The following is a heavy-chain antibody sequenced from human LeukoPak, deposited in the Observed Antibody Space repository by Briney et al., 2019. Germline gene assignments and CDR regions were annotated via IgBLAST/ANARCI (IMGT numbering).Heavy chain of an antibody. D-gene: IGHD3-3*01. Sequence: PGGSLRLSCAASGFAFSNYGMHWVRQAPGKGLEWVAVIYDDGSKEYFADSVKGRFTISRDNSKSTVLLQMNRLRVEDTAVFYCARDFKSGYVDSWGQGTLVTVSS. J-gene: IGHJ4*02. CDR1: GFAFSNYG. CDR3: ARDFKSGYVDS. V-gene: IGHV3-33*01. CDR2: IYDDGSKE.